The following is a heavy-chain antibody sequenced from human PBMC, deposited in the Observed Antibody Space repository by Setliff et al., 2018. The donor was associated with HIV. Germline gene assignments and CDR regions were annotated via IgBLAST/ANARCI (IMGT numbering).Heavy chain of an antibody. CDR1: GGSISTYY. Sequence: SETLSLTCTVSGGSISTYYWSWIRQPPGKGLEWIGSIYFTGSSDNNPSLKSRVTLSVDTSKHQFSLKLSSVTAADTAVYYCARVQMAYAAFDVWGQGPMVTVSS. CDR2: IYFTGSS. CDR3: ARVQMAYAAFDV. D-gene: IGHD4-17*01. V-gene: IGHV4-59*01. J-gene: IGHJ3*01.